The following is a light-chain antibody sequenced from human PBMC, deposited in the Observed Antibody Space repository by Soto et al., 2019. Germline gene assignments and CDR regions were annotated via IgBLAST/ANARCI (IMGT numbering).Light chain of an antibody. CDR3: SSYTSSSTRVV. CDR2: EVS. CDR1: SSDVGGYNY. Sequence: QSALTQPASVSGSPGQSITISCTGTSSDVGGYNYVSWYQQHPGKAPKLMIYEVSNRPSGVSNRFSGSKSGNTASLTISGLQAEAEADYYCSSYTSSSTRVVFGGGTKLTVL. J-gene: IGLJ2*01. V-gene: IGLV2-14*01.